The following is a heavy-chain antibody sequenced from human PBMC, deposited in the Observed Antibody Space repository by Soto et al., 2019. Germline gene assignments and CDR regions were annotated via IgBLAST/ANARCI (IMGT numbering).Heavy chain of an antibody. D-gene: IGHD2-15*01. CDR3: ARDFSTITSPGYCSGGSCSSKLVLDAFDI. CDR1: GFTFSSYS. Sequence: GGSLRLSCAASGFTFSSYSMNWVRQAPGKGLEWVSSISSSSSYIYYADSVKGRFTISRDNAKNSLYLQMNSLRAEDTAVYYCARDFSTITSPGYCSGGSCSSKLVLDAFDIWGQGTMVTVSS. J-gene: IGHJ3*02. V-gene: IGHV3-21*01. CDR2: ISSSSSYI.